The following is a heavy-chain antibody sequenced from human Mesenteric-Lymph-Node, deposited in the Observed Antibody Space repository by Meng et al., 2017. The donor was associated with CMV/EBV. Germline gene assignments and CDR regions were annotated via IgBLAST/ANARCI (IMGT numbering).Heavy chain of an antibody. V-gene: IGHV3-11*01. CDR3: ARDRDPRFSKWTEYYGMDV. CDR2: ITSSGKTM. CDR1: GFLFSDYY. J-gene: IGHJ6*02. D-gene: IGHD3-3*01. Sequence: GGSLRLSCAASGFLFSDYYMSWIRQALGKGLEWVSYITSSGKTMYYADSVKGRFTISRDNAKNSLYLQMNSLRAEDTAVYYCARDRDPRFSKWTEYYGMDVWGQGTTVTVSS.